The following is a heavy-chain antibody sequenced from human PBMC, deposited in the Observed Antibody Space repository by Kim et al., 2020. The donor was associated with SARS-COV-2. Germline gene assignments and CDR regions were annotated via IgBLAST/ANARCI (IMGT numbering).Heavy chain of an antibody. V-gene: IGHV3-33*01. CDR3: ARDYDYSGSGPHAFDI. D-gene: IGHD5-12*01. J-gene: IGHJ3*02. CDR2: IWYDGSNT. CDR1: GFTFSSYG. Sequence: GGSLRLSCAASGFTFSSYGMNWVRQAPGKGLEWVAAIWYDGSNTYYADSVKGRFTISRDNSKNTLYLQMNSLRAEDTAVYYCARDYDYSGSGPHAFDIWG.